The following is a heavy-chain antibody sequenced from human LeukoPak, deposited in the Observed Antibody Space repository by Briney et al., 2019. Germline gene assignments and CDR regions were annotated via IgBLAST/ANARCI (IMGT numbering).Heavy chain of an antibody. J-gene: IGHJ5*02. CDR2: IYYSGST. V-gene: IGHV4-59*01. CDR3: AREILLWFGELSYNWFDP. D-gene: IGHD3-10*01. Sequence: SGTLSLTCTVSGGSISSYYWSWIRQPPGKGLEWIGYIYYSGSTNYNPSLKSRVTISVDTSKNQFSLKLSSVTAADTAVYYCAREILLWFGELSYNWFDPWGQGTLVTVSS. CDR1: GGSISSYY.